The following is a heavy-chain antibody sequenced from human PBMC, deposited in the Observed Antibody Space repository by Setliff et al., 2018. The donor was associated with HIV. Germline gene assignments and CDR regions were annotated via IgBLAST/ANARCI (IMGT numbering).Heavy chain of an antibody. CDR3: AAFLVSPVTTQDY. D-gene: IGHD4-17*01. J-gene: IGHJ4*02. CDR2: LSPSGTT. CDR1: GGSFSNYY. Sequence: PSETLSLTCTVYGGSFSNYYTNWIRQPPGKGLEWIGELSPSGTTRPNPSLQSRVIISLDTSKNQFSLKLTSVTAADTAMYYCAAFLVSPVTTQDYWGQGTPVTV. V-gene: IGHV4-34*01.